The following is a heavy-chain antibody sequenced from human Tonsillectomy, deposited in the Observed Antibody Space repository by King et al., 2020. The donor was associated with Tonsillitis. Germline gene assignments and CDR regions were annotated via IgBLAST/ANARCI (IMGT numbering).Heavy chain of an antibody. D-gene: IGHD3-22*01. J-gene: IGHJ4*02. Sequence: VQLVESGGGVVQPGRSLRLSCAASGFTFSSFGMHWVRQAPGKGLEWVAFIWYDGNNRYYADSVKGRFTISRDNSENTLFLQMRSLRAEETAVYHCARDNFYDSVTYYVDYWGQGTLVTVSS. CDR2: IWYDGNNR. V-gene: IGHV3-33*01. CDR1: GFTFSSFG. CDR3: ARDNFYDSVTYYVDY.